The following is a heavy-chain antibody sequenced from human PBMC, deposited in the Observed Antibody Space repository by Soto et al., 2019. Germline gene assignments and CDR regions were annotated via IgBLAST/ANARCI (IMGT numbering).Heavy chain of an antibody. J-gene: IGHJ4*02. CDR3: ARGLAIFGVVISHYFDY. CDR2: INPNTGGR. V-gene: IGHV1-2*02. Sequence: QVQLVQSGAEVKKPGASVKVSCKASGYTFNGYYMHWVRQAPGQGLEWMGWINPNTGGRNYAQKFQGRVTMTRDTSISTAYMELSRLRSDDTAVYYCARGLAIFGVVISHYFDYWGQGTLVTVSS. D-gene: IGHD3-3*01. CDR1: GYTFNGYY.